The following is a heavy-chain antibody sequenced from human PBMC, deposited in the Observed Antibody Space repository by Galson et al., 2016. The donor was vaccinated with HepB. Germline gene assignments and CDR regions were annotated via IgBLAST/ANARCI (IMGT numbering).Heavy chain of an antibody. D-gene: IGHD6-19*01. CDR3: ARARYSSDAHPGYYFDY. CDR1: GFTFSSYG. J-gene: IGHJ4*02. CDR2: IGGHTSST. V-gene: IGHV3-48*01. Sequence: SLRLSCAASGFTFSSYGMNWVRQAPGRGLEWIAYIGGHTSSTFYADSVKGRFTISRDNAKKSLSPHMIGLRAEDTAVYYCARARYSSDAHPGYYFDYWGQGTLVPVSS.